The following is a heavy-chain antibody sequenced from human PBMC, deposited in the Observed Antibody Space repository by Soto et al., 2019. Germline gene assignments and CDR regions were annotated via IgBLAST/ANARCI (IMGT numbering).Heavy chain of an antibody. V-gene: IGHV3-23*01. J-gene: IGHJ4*02. D-gene: IGHD3-10*01. Sequence: GGSLRLPCAASGFTFSSYAMSWVRQAPGKGLEWVSAISGSGGSTYYADSVKGRFTISRDNSKNTLYLQMNSLRAEDTAVYYCAKTPYGSGSYIDYWGQGTLVTVSS. CDR2: ISGSGGST. CDR3: AKTPYGSGSYIDY. CDR1: GFTFSSYA.